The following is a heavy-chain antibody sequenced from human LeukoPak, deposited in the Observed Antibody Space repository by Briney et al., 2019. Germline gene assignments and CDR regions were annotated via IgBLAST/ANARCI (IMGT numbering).Heavy chain of an antibody. CDR2: IYYSGST. J-gene: IGHJ4*02. Sequence: TSETLSLTCTVSGGSISSSSYYWGWIRQPPGKGLEWIGSIYYSGSTYYNPSLKSRVTISVDTSKNQFSLKLSSVTAADTAVYYCARHPGNKSMVRGVIITANRLDYFDYWGQGTLVTVSS. CDR3: ARHPGNKSMVRGVIITANRLDYFDY. D-gene: IGHD3-10*01. CDR1: GGSISSSSYY. V-gene: IGHV4-39*01.